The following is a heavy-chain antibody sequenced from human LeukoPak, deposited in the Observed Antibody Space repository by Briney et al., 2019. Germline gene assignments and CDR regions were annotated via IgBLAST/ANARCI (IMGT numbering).Heavy chain of an antibody. CDR2: ISTSDTTI. CDR1: GFTFSSYK. V-gene: IGHV3-48*03. D-gene: IGHD1-1*01. Sequence: GGPLRVSCTASGFTFSSYKMNWVRQAPGKGLEWVSYISTSDTTIYYADSVKGRFTISRDNAKNSLYLQMNSLKTEDTAVYYCTTWNGVDWGQGTMVNVSS. CDR3: TTWNGVD. J-gene: IGHJ3*01.